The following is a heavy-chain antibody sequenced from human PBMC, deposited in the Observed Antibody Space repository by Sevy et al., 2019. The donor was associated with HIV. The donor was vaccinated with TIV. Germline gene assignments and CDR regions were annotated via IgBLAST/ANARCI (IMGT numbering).Heavy chain of an antibody. CDR2: IYSYGET. D-gene: IGHD6-13*01. CDR1: GASIRDSRYY. J-gene: IGHJ3*02. CDR3: ARSMEQQLDAFDI. Sequence: SETLSLTCTVSGASIRDSRYYWAWIRQPPGKGLEWIGNIYSYGETYYNSSLKSRVTISVDTSKNQFSLSLTSVTAADMAIYFCARSMEQQLDAFDIWGQGTMVTVSS. V-gene: IGHV4-39*01.